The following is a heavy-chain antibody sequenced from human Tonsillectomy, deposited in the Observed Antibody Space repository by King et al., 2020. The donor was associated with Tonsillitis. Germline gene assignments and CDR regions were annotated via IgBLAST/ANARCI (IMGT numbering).Heavy chain of an antibody. Sequence: VQLVESGGGLVQPGGPLRLSCAASGFTFRSYALSWVRQSPGKGLQWVSAISGSGYKTYYIDSVKGRFTNSRDNYKNTVSLQMNSLRAEDTGVYYCVREMLTGSCADYWGQGTLVTVSS. CDR1: GFTFRSYA. D-gene: IGHD2-15*01. CDR2: ISGSGYKT. CDR3: VREMLTGSCADY. J-gene: IGHJ4*02. V-gene: IGHV3-23*04.